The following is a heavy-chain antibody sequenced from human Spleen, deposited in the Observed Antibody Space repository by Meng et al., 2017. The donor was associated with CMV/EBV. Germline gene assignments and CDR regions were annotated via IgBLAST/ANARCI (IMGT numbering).Heavy chain of an antibody. J-gene: IGHJ4*02. CDR3: ARLRAAADIPYADC. V-gene: IGHV3-21*01. Sequence: GESLKISCAASGFTFSTYSMIWVRQAPGKGLEWVSSISSSSTYIFYPDSVKGRFTSSRDNAKNSLYLQMNSLRAEDTAVYYCARLRAAADIPYADCWGQGTLVTVSS. CDR1: GFTFSTYS. CDR2: ISSSSTYI. D-gene: IGHD6-13*01.